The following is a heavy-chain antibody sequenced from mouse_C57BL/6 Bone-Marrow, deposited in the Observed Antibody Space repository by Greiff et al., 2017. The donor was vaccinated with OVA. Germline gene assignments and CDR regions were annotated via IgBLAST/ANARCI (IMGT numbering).Heavy chain of an antibody. J-gene: IGHJ3*01. D-gene: IGHD2-10*02. CDR2: ISSGSSTI. V-gene: IGHV5-17*01. CDR3: ARPEYGNYGFAY. CDR1: GFTFSDYG. Sequence: EVQVVESGGGLVKPGGSLKLSCAASGFTFSDYGMHWVRQAPEKGLEWVAYISSGSSTIYYADTVKGRFTISRDNAKNTLFLRMTSRRFEDTAMYYCARPEYGNYGFAYWGQGTLVTVSA.